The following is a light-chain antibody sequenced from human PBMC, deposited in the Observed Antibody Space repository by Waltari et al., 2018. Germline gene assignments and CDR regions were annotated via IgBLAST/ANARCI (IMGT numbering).Light chain of an antibody. CDR2: GAS. Sequence: EVVLTQSPGTLPLSPGERATLSCRASQNIGRTLTWYQQKPGQSPRLLIYGASIRAAGIPDRFSGSGSGTDFILTITRLEPEDFAVYYCQNYERLPVTFGQGTKVEIK. CDR3: QNYERLPVT. J-gene: IGKJ1*01. V-gene: IGKV3-20*01. CDR1: QNIGRT.